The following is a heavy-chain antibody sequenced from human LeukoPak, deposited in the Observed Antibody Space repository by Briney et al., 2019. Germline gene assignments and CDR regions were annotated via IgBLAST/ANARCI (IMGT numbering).Heavy chain of an antibody. J-gene: IGHJ5*02. CDR1: GFTFSFYC. V-gene: IGHV3-21*01. Sequence: PGGSLRLSCAASGFTFSFYCMNWVRRAPGKGLEWVSSISSSSSNIYYADSVKGRFTIPREHAKNRPYVEMNSLRAEDTAVYYCGRNTAGYSIAVAGTGWFDPWGQGTLVTVSS. CDR2: ISSSSSNI. CDR3: GRNTAGYSIAVAGTGWFDP. D-gene: IGHD6-13*01.